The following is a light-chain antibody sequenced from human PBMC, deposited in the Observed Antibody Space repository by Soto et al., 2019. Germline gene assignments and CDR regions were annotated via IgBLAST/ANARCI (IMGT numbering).Light chain of an antibody. J-gene: IGKJ3*01. CDR2: GAS. CDR3: KQYVNRPPVS. V-gene: IGKV3-15*01. CDR1: QGVSSN. Sequence: EVAMTQSPATLSVSPGERAILSCRTSQGVSSNLAWYQQKPGLPPRLLIYGASTRATGIPARFIGSGSGTEFTLAICSLQSEDFAVYYCKQYVNRPPVSVGPGTNVDIK.